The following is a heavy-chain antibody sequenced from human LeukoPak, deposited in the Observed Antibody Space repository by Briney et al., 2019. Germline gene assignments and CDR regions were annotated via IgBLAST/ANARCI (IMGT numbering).Heavy chain of an antibody. CDR2: ISAYNDNT. CDR3: ARGWAGLMAAAGTDYFDY. V-gene: IGHV1-18*01. CDR1: GYTFTSYG. J-gene: IGHJ4*02. Sequence: WASVKVSCKASGYTFTSYGISWVRQAPGQGLEWMGWISAYNDNTNYAQKIQGRVTMTIDTSTSTAYMELRSLTSDDTAVYYCARGWAGLMAAAGTDYFDYWGQGTLVTVSS. D-gene: IGHD6-13*01.